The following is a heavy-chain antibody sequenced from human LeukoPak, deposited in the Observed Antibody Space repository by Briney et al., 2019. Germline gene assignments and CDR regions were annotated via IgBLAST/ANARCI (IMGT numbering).Heavy chain of an antibody. CDR3: AKGQGKVVPAAPFDY. CDR1: GFTFSSYA. CDR2: ISGSGGST. Sequence: SGGSLRLSCAASGFTFSSYAMSWVRQAPGKGLEWVSAISGSGGSTYYADSVKGRFTISRDNSKNTLYLQMNSLRAEDTAVYYCAKGQGKVVPAAPFDYWGQGTLVTVSS. J-gene: IGHJ4*02. V-gene: IGHV3-23*01. D-gene: IGHD2-2*01.